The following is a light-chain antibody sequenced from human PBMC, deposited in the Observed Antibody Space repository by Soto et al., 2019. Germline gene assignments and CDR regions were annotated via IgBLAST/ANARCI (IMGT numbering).Light chain of an antibody. CDR3: QSYDASLSASYV. J-gene: IGLJ1*01. Sequence: QSFLTHPPSVSGAPGQRVTISCTGSSSNIGAGYEVHWYQHLPGKAPKLLIYGNTNRPSGVPDRFSGSKSGTSASLAITGLQAEDEADYYCQSYDASLSASYVFGGGTKVTVL. CDR2: GNT. CDR1: SSNIGAGYE. V-gene: IGLV1-40*01.